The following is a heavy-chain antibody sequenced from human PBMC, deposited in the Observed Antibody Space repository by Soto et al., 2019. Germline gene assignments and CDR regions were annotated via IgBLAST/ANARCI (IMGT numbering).Heavy chain of an antibody. CDR3: AKEGAGAPSDV. CDR2: ISYDGYNK. V-gene: IGHV3-30*18. J-gene: IGHJ6*02. D-gene: IGHD1-26*01. Sequence: QVQLVESGGGVVQPGRSLRLSCAASGFTFSSYGIHWVRQAPGKGLEWVAVISYDGYNKYYADSVKGRFTISRDNSKNTVYMQMNSLRAEDTAVYYCAKEGAGAPSDVWGHGTTVTVSS. CDR1: GFTFSSYG.